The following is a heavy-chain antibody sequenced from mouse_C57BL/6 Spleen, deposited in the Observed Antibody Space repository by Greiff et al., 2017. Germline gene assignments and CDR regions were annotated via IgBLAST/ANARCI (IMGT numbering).Heavy chain of an antibody. CDR2: IRLKSDNYAT. V-gene: IGHV6-3*01. J-gene: IGHJ2*01. CDR1: GFTFSNYW. Sequence: EVKLEESGGGLVQPGGSMKLSCVASGFTFSNYWMNWVRQSPEKGLEWVAQIRLKSDNYATHYAESVKGRFTISRDDSKSSVYLQMNNLRAEDTGIYYCTIYYDGSSYRYWGQGTTLTVSS. D-gene: IGHD1-1*01. CDR3: TIYYDGSSYRY.